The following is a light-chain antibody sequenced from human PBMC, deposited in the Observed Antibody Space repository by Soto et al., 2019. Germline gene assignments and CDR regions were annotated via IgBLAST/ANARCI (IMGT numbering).Light chain of an antibody. CDR2: GAS. Sequence: DIQMTQSPSSLSASVGDRVTITCRTSQSINTFLNWYPQKPGNAPKLLIYGASTLHREVPSRFSGSRSGTDFTLTITNVQSEDFATHFFQQSYHNPRTFGQGATLEI. CDR1: QSINTF. V-gene: IGKV1-39*01. J-gene: IGKJ2*01. CDR3: QQSYHNPRT.